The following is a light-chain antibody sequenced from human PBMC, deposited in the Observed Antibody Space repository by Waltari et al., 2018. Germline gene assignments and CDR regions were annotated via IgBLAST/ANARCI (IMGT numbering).Light chain of an antibody. Sequence: QSVLTQPHSASGTPGQRVTISWYGSSSNIGKNTGNWYQQLPGTAPKLVIYFNDDRPSGCPDLFSGSKSGTSASLAISGLQSEDEADFHCAVWDDSLNGLIFGGGTKLTVL. CDR2: FND. CDR1: SSNIGKNT. V-gene: IGLV1-44*01. J-gene: IGLJ2*01. CDR3: AVWDDSLNGLI.